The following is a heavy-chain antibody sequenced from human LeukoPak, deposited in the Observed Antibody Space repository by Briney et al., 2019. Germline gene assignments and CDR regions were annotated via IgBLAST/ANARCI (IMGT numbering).Heavy chain of an antibody. CDR2: IGGSGTRT. J-gene: IGHJ4*02. CDR1: GFTFTTYG. CDR3: AKDSHWILFDD. Sequence: GGSLRLSCSASGFTFTTYGMNWVRQAPGKGLEWVSGIGGSGTRTYYADSVKGRFTISRDNSKNTLYLQMNSLRDEDTAVYYCAKDSHWILFDDWGQGTLVTV. D-gene: IGHD2-2*03. V-gene: IGHV3-23*01.